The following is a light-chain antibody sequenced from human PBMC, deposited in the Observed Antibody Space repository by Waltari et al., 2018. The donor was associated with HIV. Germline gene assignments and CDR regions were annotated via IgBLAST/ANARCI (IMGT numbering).Light chain of an antibody. CDR2: WAS. CDR3: QQYLSTPLT. V-gene: IGKV4-1*01. J-gene: IGKJ4*01. Sequence: DIVMTQSPDSLAVSLGERATIHGKSSQSVLKTSTSRNYLAWYQQKPRQPPTLLIYWASTLESGVPARFSGSGSGTDFTLTISSLQAEDVAVYYCQQYLSTPLTFGGGTKVEIK. CDR1: QSVLKTSTSRNY.